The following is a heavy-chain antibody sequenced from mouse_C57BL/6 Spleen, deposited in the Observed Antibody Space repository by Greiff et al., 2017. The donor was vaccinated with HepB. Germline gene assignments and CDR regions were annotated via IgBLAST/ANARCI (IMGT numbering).Heavy chain of an antibody. J-gene: IGHJ4*01. CDR3: ARWTGTRGYAMDY. CDR2: IYPGSGST. Sequence: QVQLKQPGAELVKPGASVKMSCKASGYTFTSYWITWVKQRPGQGLEWIGDIYPGSGSTNYNEKFKSKATLTVDTSSSTAYMQLSSLTSEDSAVYYCARWTGTRGYAMDYWGQGTSVTVSS. CDR1: GYTFTSYW. V-gene: IGHV1-55*01. D-gene: IGHD4-1*01.